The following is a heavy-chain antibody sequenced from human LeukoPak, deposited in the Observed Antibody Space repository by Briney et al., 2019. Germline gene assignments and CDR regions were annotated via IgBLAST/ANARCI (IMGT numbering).Heavy chain of an antibody. CDR1: GFTFRRYW. CDR3: AGDHVIKQAPPGY. Sequence: GGSLRLSCVASGFTFRRYWMSWVRQAPGKGLEWVANIKEDGGENYYVDSVKGRFTISRDDAKNSLYLQMNSLRAEDTAIYYCAGDHVIKQAPPGYWGQGTLVTVSS. J-gene: IGHJ4*02. V-gene: IGHV3-7*01. D-gene: IGHD3-10*01. CDR2: IKEDGGEN.